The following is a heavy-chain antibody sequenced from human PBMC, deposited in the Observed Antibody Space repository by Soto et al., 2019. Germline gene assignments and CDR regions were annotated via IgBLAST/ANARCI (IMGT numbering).Heavy chain of an antibody. CDR3: AKGRSGDPRKPVDY. J-gene: IGHJ4*02. Sequence: GGSLRLSCAASGFTFSSYAMSWVRQAPGKGLEWVSAISGSGGSTYYADSVKGRFTISRDNSKNTLYLQMNSLRAEDTAVYYCAKGRSGDPRKPVDYWGQGTLVTVSS. D-gene: IGHD4-17*01. CDR2: ISGSGGST. CDR1: GFTFSSYA. V-gene: IGHV3-23*01.